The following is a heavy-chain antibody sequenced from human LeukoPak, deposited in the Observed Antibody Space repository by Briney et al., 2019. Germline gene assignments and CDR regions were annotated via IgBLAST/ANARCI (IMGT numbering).Heavy chain of an antibody. V-gene: IGHV4-59*01. CDR2: IYYSGST. J-gene: IGHJ5*02. D-gene: IGHD2/OR15-2a*01. CDR1: GGSISSYY. Sequence: SETLSLTCTDSGGSISSYYWSWIRQPPGKGLEWIGYIYYSGSTNYNPSLKSRVTISVDTSKNQFSLKLSSVTAADTAVYYCARENEYGWFDPWGQGTLVTVSS. CDR3: ARENEYGWFDP.